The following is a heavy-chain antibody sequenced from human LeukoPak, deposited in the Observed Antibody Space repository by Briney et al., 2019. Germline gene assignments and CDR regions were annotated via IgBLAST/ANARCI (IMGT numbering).Heavy chain of an antibody. CDR1: GFTVSSNY. CDR2: IYSGGST. Sequence: GSLRLSCAASGFTVSSNYMSWVRQAPGKGLEWVSVIYSGGSTYYADSVKGRFTISRDNSKNTLYLQMNSLRAEDTAVYYCAREGIQSSSWYIWSYWGQGTLVTVSS. D-gene: IGHD6-13*01. V-gene: IGHV3-53*01. CDR3: AREGIQSSSWYIWSY. J-gene: IGHJ4*02.